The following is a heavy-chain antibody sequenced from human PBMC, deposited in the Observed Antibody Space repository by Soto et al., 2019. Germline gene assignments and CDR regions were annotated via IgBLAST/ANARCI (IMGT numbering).Heavy chain of an antibody. CDR2: IWYDGSNK. Sequence: GGSLRLSCAASGFTFSSYGMHWVRQAPGKGLEWVAVIWYDGSNKYYADSVKGRFTISRDNSKNTLYLQMNSLRAEDTAVYYCARESWSGYYQYYYYMDVWGKGTTVTVSS. V-gene: IGHV3-33*01. CDR3: ARESWSGYYQYYYYMDV. J-gene: IGHJ6*03. D-gene: IGHD3-3*01. CDR1: GFTFSSYG.